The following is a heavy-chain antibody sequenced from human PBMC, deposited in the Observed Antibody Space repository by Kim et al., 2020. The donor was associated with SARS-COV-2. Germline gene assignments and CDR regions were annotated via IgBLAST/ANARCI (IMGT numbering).Heavy chain of an antibody. D-gene: IGHD2-15*01. V-gene: IGHV3-49*03. CDR3: TRAATLTYYYYGMDV. CDR2: IRSKAYGGTT. Sequence: GGSLRLSCTASGFTFGDYAMSWFRQAPGKGLEWVGFIRSKAYGGTTEYAASVKGRFTISRDDSKSIAYLQMNSLKTEDTAVYYCTRAATLTYYYYGMDVWGQGTTVTVSS. J-gene: IGHJ6*02. CDR1: GFTFGDYA.